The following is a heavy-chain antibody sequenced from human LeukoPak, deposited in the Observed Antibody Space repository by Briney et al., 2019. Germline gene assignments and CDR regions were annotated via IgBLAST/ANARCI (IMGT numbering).Heavy chain of an antibody. CDR2: ISSSSSYI. CDR3: ACGGQQMIQTY. J-gene: IGHJ4*02. Sequence: GGSLRLSCAASGFTFRHYSMNWVRQAPGKGLEWVSSISSSSSYIYYADSVKGRFTISRDNAKNSLYLQMNSLRAEDTAVYYCACGGQQMIQTYWGQGTLVTVSS. V-gene: IGHV3-21*01. D-gene: IGHD6-13*01. CDR1: GFTFRHYS.